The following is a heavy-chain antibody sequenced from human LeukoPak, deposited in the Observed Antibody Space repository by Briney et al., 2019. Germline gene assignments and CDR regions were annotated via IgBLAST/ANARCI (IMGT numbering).Heavy chain of an antibody. CDR3: ARDFMGGYYIGWFDP. Sequence: GGSLRLSCAASGFTFSSYAMSWVRQAPGKGLEWVSAISGSGGSTYYADAVKGRFTISRDNSKNTLYLQMNSLRAEDTAVYYCARDFMGGYYIGWFDPWGQGTLVTVSS. D-gene: IGHD3-3*01. V-gene: IGHV3-23*01. CDR2: ISGSGGST. CDR1: GFTFSSYA. J-gene: IGHJ5*02.